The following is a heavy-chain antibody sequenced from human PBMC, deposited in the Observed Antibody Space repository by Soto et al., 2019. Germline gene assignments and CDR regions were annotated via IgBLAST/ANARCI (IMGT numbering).Heavy chain of an antibody. V-gene: IGHV3-21*06. Sequence: VGSLRLSCAASGFTFTRYSMNWVRQAPGKGLEWVSSISSTTNYIYYGDSMKGRFTISRDNAKNSLYLDMNSLRAEDTAVYYCARESEDLTSNFDYWGQGTLVTV. CDR3: ARESEDLTSNFDY. CDR2: ISSTTNYI. CDR1: GFTFTRYS. J-gene: IGHJ4*02.